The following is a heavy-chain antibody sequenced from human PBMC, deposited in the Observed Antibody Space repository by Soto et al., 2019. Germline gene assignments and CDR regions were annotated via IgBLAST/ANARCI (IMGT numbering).Heavy chain of an antibody. D-gene: IGHD2-8*01. CDR1: GFTFSSYG. V-gene: IGHV3-30*18. CDR3: AKAWQMVYGMDV. Sequence: LRLSCAASGFTFSSYGMHWVRQAPGKGLEWVAVISYDGSNKYYADSVKGRFTISRDNSKNTLYLQMNSLRAEDTAVYYCAKAWQMVYGMDVWGQGTTVTVSS. J-gene: IGHJ6*02. CDR2: ISYDGSNK.